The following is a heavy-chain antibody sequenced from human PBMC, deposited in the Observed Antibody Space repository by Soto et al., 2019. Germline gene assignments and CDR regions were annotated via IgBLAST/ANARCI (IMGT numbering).Heavy chain of an antibody. Sequence: QVQLVQSGDEAKKPGASVKVSCKASGYTFTSYAMHWVRQAPGQRLEWMGWINAGNGNTKYSQKFQGRVTITRDTSASTAYMELSSLRSEDTAVYYCARQVGRYYYYGMDVWGQGTTVTVSS. CDR3: ARQVGRYYYYGMDV. J-gene: IGHJ6*02. CDR2: INAGNGNT. V-gene: IGHV1-3*01. D-gene: IGHD1-26*01. CDR1: GYTFTSYA.